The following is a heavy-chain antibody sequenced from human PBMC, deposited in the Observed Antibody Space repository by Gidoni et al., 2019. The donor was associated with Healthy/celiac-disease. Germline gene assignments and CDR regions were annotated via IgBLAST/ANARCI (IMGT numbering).Heavy chain of an antibody. J-gene: IGHJ6*03. D-gene: IGHD6-6*01. CDR1: GVTFTSYA. V-gene: IGHV3-23*01. CDR3: ECMSFGSSLYYYMDV. Sequence: EGQLLESGGGLVQPGGSLRLSSAASGVTFTSYAMSWVRPAPGKGLEWVSAISGSGGSTYYADSVKGRFTISRDNSKNTLYLQMNSLRAEDTAVYYCECMSFGSSLYYYMDVWGKGTTVTVSS. CDR2: ISGSGGST.